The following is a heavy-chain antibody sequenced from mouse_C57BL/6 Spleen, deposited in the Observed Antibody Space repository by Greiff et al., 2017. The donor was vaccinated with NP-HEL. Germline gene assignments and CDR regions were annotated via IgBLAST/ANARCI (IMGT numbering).Heavy chain of an antibody. CDR3: ARENGNYRNFDV. J-gene: IGHJ1*03. V-gene: IGHV5-16*01. Sequence: DVKLVESEGGLVQPGSSMKLSCTASGFTFSDYYMAWVRQVPEKGLEWVANINYDGSSTYYLDSLKSRFIISRDNAKNILYLQMSSLKSEDTATYYCARENGNYRNFDVWGTGTTVTVSS. D-gene: IGHD2-1*01. CDR2: INYDGSST. CDR1: GFTFSDYY.